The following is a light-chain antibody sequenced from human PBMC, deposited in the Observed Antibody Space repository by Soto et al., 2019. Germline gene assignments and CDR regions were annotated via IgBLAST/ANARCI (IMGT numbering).Light chain of an antibody. Sequence: QSVLTQPPSASGTPGQRVTISCSGSSSNIESNTVNWYQQVPGTAPKVLIYSNNQRPSGVSDRFSGSKSGTSASLAISGLQSEDEADYYCATWDVSLSDYVFGTGTKLTVL. CDR2: SNN. CDR3: ATWDVSLSDYV. V-gene: IGLV1-44*01. CDR1: SSNIESNT. J-gene: IGLJ1*01.